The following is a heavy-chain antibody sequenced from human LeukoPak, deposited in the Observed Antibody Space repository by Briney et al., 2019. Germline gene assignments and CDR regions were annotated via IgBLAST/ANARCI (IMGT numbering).Heavy chain of an antibody. V-gene: IGHV1-69*04. CDR3: ARDLWFGELLYY. CDR1: GGTFSSYA. J-gene: IGHJ4*02. D-gene: IGHD3-10*01. Sequence: ASVKVSCNASGGTFSSYAISWVRQAPGQGLEWMGRIIPILGIANYAQKFQGRVTITADKSTSTAYMELSSLRSEDTAVYYCARDLWFGELLYYWGQGTLVTVSS. CDR2: IIPILGIA.